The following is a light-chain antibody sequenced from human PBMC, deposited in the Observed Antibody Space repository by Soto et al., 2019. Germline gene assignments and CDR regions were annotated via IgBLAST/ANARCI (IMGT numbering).Light chain of an antibody. Sequence: QSVLTQPASVSGSPGQSITISCTGTSSDVGGYNYVSWYQQYPGKAPKLVIFEVSTRPSGVSDRFSGSKSGNTASLTISGLQAEDEADYSCNSYTGSATHVVFGGGTKVTVL. V-gene: IGLV2-14*01. CDR3: NSYTGSATHVV. CDR1: SSDVGGYNY. J-gene: IGLJ2*01. CDR2: EVS.